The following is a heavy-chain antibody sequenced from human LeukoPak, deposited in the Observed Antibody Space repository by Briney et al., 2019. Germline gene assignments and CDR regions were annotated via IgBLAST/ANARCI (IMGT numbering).Heavy chain of an antibody. Sequence: SVKVSCKAAGYTFTGYYMFWVRQAPGQGLEWMGGIIPIFGTANYAQKFQGRVTITADESSSTAYMELSSLRSEDTAVYYCARDASIYDSSGYYYLWWGQGTLVTVSS. V-gene: IGHV1-69*13. CDR1: GYTFTGYY. CDR3: ARDASIYDSSGYYYLW. CDR2: IIPIFGTA. J-gene: IGHJ4*02. D-gene: IGHD3-22*01.